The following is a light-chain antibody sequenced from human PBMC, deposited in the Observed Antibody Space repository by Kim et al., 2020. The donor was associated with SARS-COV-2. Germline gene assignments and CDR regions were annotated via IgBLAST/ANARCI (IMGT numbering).Light chain of an antibody. CDR2: AAS. V-gene: IGKV1-39*01. J-gene: IGKJ2*03. CDR1: QSISSY. Sequence: DIQMTQSPSSLSASVGDRVTITCRASQSISSYLNWYQQKPGKAPKLLIYAASSLQSGVPSRFSGSGSGTDFTLTISSLQPEDCATYYCQQGYSTPYSFGQGTKLEI. CDR3: QQGYSTPYS.